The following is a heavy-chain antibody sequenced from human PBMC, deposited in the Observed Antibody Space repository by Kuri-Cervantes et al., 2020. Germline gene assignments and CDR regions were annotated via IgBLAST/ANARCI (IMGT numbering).Heavy chain of an antibody. CDR1: GCTLTELS. J-gene: IGHJ4*02. CDR2: FDPEQGET. CDR3: ATLRAQDGSSFDY. Sequence: ASVKVSCKISGCTLTELSMHWVRQAPGKGPEWMGGFDPEQGETIYAQQFQGRVTMTEDTSTDTAYMELTSLRSDDTAVYYCATLRAQDGSSFDYWGQGTLVTVSS. V-gene: IGHV1-24*01. D-gene: IGHD6-13*01.